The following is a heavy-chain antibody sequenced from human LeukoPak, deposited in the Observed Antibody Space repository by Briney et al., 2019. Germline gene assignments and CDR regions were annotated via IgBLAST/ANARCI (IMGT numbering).Heavy chain of an antibody. CDR2: IYAGDSDT. Sequence: GESLKISGKGSGYSFASYWSGWVGRLPGKGRGGMGIIYAGDSDTRYSPSFQGHVPISAAKSISTAYLQWSSLKASDPAMYYCAREYCSGGSCYPFDYWGPGTLVTVSS. V-gene: IGHV5-51*01. CDR1: GYSFASYW. D-gene: IGHD2-15*01. J-gene: IGHJ4*02. CDR3: AREYCSGGSCYPFDY.